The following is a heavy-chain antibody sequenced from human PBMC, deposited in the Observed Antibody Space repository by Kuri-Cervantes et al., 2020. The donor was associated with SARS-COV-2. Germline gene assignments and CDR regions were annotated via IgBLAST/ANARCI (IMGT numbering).Heavy chain of an antibody. CDR2: ISYDGSNK. V-gene: IGHV3-30-3*01. Sequence: GGSLRLSCAASGFTFSSYAMHWVRQAPGKGLEWVAVISYDGSNKYYADSVKGRFTISRDNSKNTLYLQMNSLRAEDTAVYYCAKDYCSSTSCSGFDAFDIWGQGTMVTVSS. CDR3: AKDYCSSTSCSGFDAFDI. J-gene: IGHJ3*02. CDR1: GFTFSSYA. D-gene: IGHD2-2*01.